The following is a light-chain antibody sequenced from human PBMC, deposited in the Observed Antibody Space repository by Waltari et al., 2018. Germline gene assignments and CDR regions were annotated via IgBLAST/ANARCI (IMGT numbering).Light chain of an antibody. CDR2: GAS. J-gene: IGKJ1*01. Sequence: EFVLTQSPGSLSLSPGERATPACRASQIVSSDSLVWYNHRPGQAPRLHIYGASKKAPGSPARVSGSGSGTDFTLTISRLEPEDFAAYYCQQYDASPWAFGQGTKVEFK. CDR3: QQYDASPWA. CDR1: QIVSSDS. V-gene: IGKV3-20*01.